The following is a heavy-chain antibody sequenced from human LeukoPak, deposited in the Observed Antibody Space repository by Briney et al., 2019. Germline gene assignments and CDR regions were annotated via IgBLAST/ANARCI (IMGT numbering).Heavy chain of an antibody. CDR1: GFTFSNFG. CDR3: ARDLAGKYYIAY. D-gene: IGHD2-15*01. V-gene: IGHV3-30*02. CDR2: IGYDGTNK. J-gene: IGHJ4*02. Sequence: PGGSLRLSCAVSGFTFSNFGMHWVRQAPGEGLEWVAYIGYDGTNKYYADSVKGRFTISRDNSKNTVHLQMNSLRGVDTALYYCARDLAGKYYIAYWGQGTLVTVPS.